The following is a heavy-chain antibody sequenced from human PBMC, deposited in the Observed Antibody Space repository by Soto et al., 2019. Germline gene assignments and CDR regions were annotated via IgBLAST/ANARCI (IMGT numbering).Heavy chain of an antibody. V-gene: IGHV3-30-3*01. CDR3: ARAQKGGGIAATNSLYYFDY. Sequence: GGSLRLSCAASGFTFSSYAMHWVRQAPGKGLEWVAVISYDGSNKYYADSVKGRFTISRDNSKNTLYLQMNSLRAEDTAVYYCARAQKGGGIAATNSLYYFDYWGQGTLVTVSS. CDR2: ISYDGSNK. J-gene: IGHJ4*02. CDR1: GFTFSSYA. D-gene: IGHD6-13*01.